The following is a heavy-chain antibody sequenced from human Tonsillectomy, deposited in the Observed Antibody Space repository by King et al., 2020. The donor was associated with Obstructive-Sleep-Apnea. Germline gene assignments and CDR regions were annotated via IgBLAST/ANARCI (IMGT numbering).Heavy chain of an antibody. V-gene: IGHV5-51*01. J-gene: IGHJ5*02. CDR3: ARECGYSSSWYVRKGGFDP. CDR1: GYSFTSYW. D-gene: IGHD6-13*01. Sequence: QLVQSGAEVKKPGESLKISCKGSGYSFTSYWIGWVRQMPGKGLEWMGIIYPGDSDTRYSPSFQGQVTISADKSISTAYLQWSSLKASDTAMYYCARECGYSSSWYVRKGGFDPWGQGTLVTVSS. CDR2: IYPGDSDT.